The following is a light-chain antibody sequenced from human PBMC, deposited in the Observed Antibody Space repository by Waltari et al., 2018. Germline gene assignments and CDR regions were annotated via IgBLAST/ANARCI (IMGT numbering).Light chain of an antibody. CDR2: GAS. CDR1: QNIGGTF. Sequence: EFVLTQSPGTLSVSPGERATLSCRASQNIGGTFLAWYQQKPGQAPRLLIYGASTRATGIPGRFSGGGSGTEFTLTISRVEPEDFAVYYCQQYGSRRTFDQGP. J-gene: IGKJ1*01. V-gene: IGKV3-20*01. CDR3: QQYGSRRT.